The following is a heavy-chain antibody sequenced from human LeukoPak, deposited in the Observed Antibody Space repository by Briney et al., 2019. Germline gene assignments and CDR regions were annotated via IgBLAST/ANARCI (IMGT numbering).Heavy chain of an antibody. CDR3: AKIDYDDFHFDY. Sequence: GGSLRLSCAASGFTFSTYAMTWVRQAPGKGLEWGSSISGSSGSSTYYADSVKGRFTISRDNSKNTLYLQMNSLRAEDTAVYYCAKIDYDDFHFDYWGQGNLVTVSS. J-gene: IGHJ4*02. CDR2: ISGSSGSST. V-gene: IGHV3-23*01. CDR1: GFTFSTYA. D-gene: IGHD4-17*01.